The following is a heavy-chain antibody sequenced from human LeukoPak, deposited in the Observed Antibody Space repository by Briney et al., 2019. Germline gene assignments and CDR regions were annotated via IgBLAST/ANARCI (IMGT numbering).Heavy chain of an antibody. CDR1: GFSFSSYS. D-gene: IGHD1-26*01. J-gene: IGHJ4*02. V-gene: IGHV3-21*01. CDR3: ARVFRNSGSYFDY. Sequence: GGSLRLSCAASGFSFSSYSMNWVRQAPGKGLEWVSSISSGSNYIYYADSVKGRFTISRDNARNSLYLQMNSLRAEDTAVYYCARVFRNSGSYFDYWGQGTLVTVSS. CDR2: ISSGSNYI.